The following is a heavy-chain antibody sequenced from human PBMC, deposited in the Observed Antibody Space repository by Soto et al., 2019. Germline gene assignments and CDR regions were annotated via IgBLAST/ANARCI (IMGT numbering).Heavy chain of an antibody. D-gene: IGHD3-10*01. CDR2: IIPIFGTA. CDR3: ASVVRGTSWFDP. J-gene: IGHJ5*02. V-gene: IGHV1-69*06. CDR1: GGTFSSYA. Sequence: SVKVSCKASGGTFSSYAISWVRQAPGQGLEWMGGIIPIFGTANYAQKFRGRVTITADKSTSTAYMELSSLRSEDTAVYYCASVVRGTSWFDPWGQGTLVTVSS.